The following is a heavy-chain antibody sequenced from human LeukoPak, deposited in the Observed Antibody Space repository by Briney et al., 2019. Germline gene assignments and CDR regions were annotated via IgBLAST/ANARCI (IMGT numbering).Heavy chain of an antibody. CDR3: ARAQLGITMVRGVIIDTLPRTNWFDP. D-gene: IGHD3-10*01. J-gene: IGHJ5*02. CDR1: GYTLTELS. Sequence: ASVKVSCKVSGYTLTELSMHWVRQAPGKGLEWMGGFDPEDGETIYAQKFQGRVTMTEDTSTDTAYMELSSLRSEDTAVYYCARAQLGITMVRGVIIDTLPRTNWFDPWGQGTLVTVSS. CDR2: FDPEDGET. V-gene: IGHV1-24*01.